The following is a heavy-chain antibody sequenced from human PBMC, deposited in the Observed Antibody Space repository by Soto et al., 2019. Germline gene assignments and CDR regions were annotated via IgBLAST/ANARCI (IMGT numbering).Heavy chain of an antibody. D-gene: IGHD6-19*01. V-gene: IGHV4-34*01. CDR3: ARATSSGWY. CDR1: GGSFSGYY. Sequence: QVQLQQWGAGLLKPSETLSLTCAVYGGSFSGYYWSWIRQPPGKGLEWIGEINHSGSTNYNPSLKIRLTISVDTSKNLFSLKLSSVTAADTAVYYCARATSSGWYWGQGTLVTVSS. CDR2: INHSGST. J-gene: IGHJ4*02.